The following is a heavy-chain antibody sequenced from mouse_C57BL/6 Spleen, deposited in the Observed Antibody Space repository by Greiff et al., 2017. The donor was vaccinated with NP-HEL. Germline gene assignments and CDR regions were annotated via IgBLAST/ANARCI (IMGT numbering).Heavy chain of an antibody. V-gene: IGHV1-26*01. CDR2: INPNNGGT. J-gene: IGHJ1*03. Sequence: VQLQQSGPELVKPGASVKISCKASGYTFTDYYMNWVKQSHGKSLEWIGDINPNNGGTSYNQKFKGKATLTVDKSSSTAYMELRSLTSEDSAVYYCASAYYSKGWYFDVWGTGTTVTVSS. CDR3: ASAYYSKGWYFDV. D-gene: IGHD2-5*01. CDR1: GYTFTDYY.